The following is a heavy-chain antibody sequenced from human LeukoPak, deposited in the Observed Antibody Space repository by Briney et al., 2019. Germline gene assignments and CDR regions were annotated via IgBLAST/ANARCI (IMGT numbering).Heavy chain of an antibody. CDR1: GFTFSSYW. D-gene: IGHD6-6*01. Sequence: GGSLRLSCAASGFTFSSYWMAWVRQAPGKGLEWVASIKQDGSEKYYVDSVEGRLTISRDNAKNSVYLQMNSLRAEDTAVYYCARGAYASSSDYWGQGTLVTVSS. V-gene: IGHV3-7*05. J-gene: IGHJ4*02. CDR2: IKQDGSEK. CDR3: ARGAYASSSDY.